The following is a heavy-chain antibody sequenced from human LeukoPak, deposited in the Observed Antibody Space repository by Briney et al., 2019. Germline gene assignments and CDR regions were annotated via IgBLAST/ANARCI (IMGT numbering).Heavy chain of an antibody. J-gene: IGHJ5*02. CDR3: AKWIHYSDSSGYYP. V-gene: IGHV3-30*18. CDR2: ISYDGSSK. D-gene: IGHD3-22*01. CDR1: GFTFSSFG. Sequence: GRSLRLSCAASGFTFSSFGMHWVRQAPGKGPEWVALISYDGSSKYYTDSVKGRFTISRDNSKNTLFLQTNSLRAEDTAVYYCAKWIHYSDSSGYYPLGQGTLVTVSS.